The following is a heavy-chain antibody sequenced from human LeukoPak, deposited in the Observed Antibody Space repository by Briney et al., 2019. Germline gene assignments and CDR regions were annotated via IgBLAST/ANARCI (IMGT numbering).Heavy chain of an antibody. Sequence: PGGSLRLSCAASGFTFSSYGMHWVRQAPGKGLEWVAVISYDGSNKYYADSVKGRFTISRDNSKNTLYLQMNSLRAEDTAVYYCARNSGWYSFDSWGQGTLVTVSS. CDR3: ARNSGWYSFDS. J-gene: IGHJ4*02. CDR2: ISYDGSNK. D-gene: IGHD6-19*01. V-gene: IGHV3-30*03. CDR1: GFTFSSYG.